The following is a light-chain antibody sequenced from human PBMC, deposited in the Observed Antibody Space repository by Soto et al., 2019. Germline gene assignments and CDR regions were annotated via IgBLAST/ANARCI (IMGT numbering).Light chain of an antibody. Sequence: DIQMTQSPSTLSGSVGDRVTITCRASQNIRTWLAWYQQKPGQPPRPLISDASSLQSGVPSRFSGSGSGTEFALTISSLHPDDFATYYCQKYNDYSTFGQGT. CDR1: QNIRTW. CDR2: DAS. CDR3: QKYNDYST. V-gene: IGKV1-5*01. J-gene: IGKJ2*01.